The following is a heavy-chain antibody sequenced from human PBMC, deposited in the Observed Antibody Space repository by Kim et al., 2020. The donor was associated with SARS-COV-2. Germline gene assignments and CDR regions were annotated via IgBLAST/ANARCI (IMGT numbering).Heavy chain of an antibody. CDR3: ARDGDTAMVTGLPSGEYGMDV. Sequence: ASVKVSCKASGYTFTSYAMHWVRQAPGQRLEWMGWINAGNGNTKYSQKFQGRVTITRDTSASTAYMELSSLRSEDTAVYYCARDGDTAMVTGLPSGEYGMDVWGQGTTVTVSS. D-gene: IGHD5-18*01. V-gene: IGHV1-3*01. CDR1: GYTFTSYA. CDR2: INAGNGNT. J-gene: IGHJ6*02.